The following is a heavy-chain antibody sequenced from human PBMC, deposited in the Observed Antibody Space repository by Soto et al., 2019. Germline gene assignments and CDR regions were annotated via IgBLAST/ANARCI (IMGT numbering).Heavy chain of an antibody. J-gene: IGHJ6*02. D-gene: IGHD1-26*01. CDR3: ARGLLFPWEHSTHPTL. CDR2: IYSSGST. V-gene: IGHV4-4*07. CDR1: GGAISTYY. Sequence: PSETLSLTCTVSGGAISTYYWTWIRQPAGKGLEWIGRIYSSGSTNYNPSLKSRVTISVDTSKNQFSLRLSSVTAADTAVYYCARGLLFPWEHSTHPTLWGQGTTVPVSS.